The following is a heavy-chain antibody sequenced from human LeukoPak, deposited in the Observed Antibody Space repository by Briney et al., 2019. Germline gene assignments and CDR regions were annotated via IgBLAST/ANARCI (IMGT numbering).Heavy chain of an antibody. CDR3: ARGDYSSSWYPYYYYYMDV. V-gene: IGHV3-7*01. D-gene: IGHD6-13*01. J-gene: IGHJ6*03. CDR2: IKQDGSEK. CDR1: AFTFSSYW. Sequence: GGSLRLSCAASAFTFSSYWMSWVRQAPGKGLEWVANIKQDGSEKYYVDSVKGRFTISRDNAKNSLYLQMNSLRAEDTAVYYCARGDYSSSWYPYYYYYMDVWGKGTTVTVSS.